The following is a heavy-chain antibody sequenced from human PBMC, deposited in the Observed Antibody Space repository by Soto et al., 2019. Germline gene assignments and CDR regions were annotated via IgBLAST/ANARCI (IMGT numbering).Heavy chain of an antibody. D-gene: IGHD2-2*01. Sequence: SETLSLTCTVSGGSISSYYWSWIRQPAGKGLEWIGRIYTSGSTNYNPSLKSRVTMSVDTSKNQFSLKLSSVTAADTAVYYCARXHVVPAAISYYYYGMDVWGQGTTVTVSS. J-gene: IGHJ6*02. V-gene: IGHV4-4*07. CDR1: GGSISSYY. CDR2: IYTSGST. CDR3: ARXHVVPAAISYYYYGMDV.